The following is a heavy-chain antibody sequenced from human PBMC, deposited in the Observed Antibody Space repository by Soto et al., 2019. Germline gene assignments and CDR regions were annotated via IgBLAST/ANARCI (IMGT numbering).Heavy chain of an antibody. J-gene: IGHJ5*02. CDR2: INPSGGT. V-gene: IGHV1-2*04. Sequence: GASVKVSCKASGYTFTSYYMHWVRQAPGQGLEWMGIINPSGGTNYAQKFQGWVTMTRDTSISTAYMELSRLRSDDTAVYYCAREGKYYDILTGYPDWFDPWGQGTLVTVSS. CDR1: GYTFTSYY. CDR3: AREGKYYDILTGYPDWFDP. D-gene: IGHD3-9*01.